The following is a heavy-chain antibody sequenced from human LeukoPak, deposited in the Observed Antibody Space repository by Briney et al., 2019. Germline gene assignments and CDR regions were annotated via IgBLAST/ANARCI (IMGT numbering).Heavy chain of an antibody. CDR1: GFTVSSYW. J-gene: IGHJ4*02. CDR2: IKQDGSEK. V-gene: IGHV3-7*01. Sequence: PGGSLRLSCAASGFTVSSYWMSWVRQAPGKGLEWVANIKQDGSEKYYVDSVKGRFTISRDNAKNSLYLQMNSLRAEDTAVYYCARALLAGGYWGQGTLVTVSS. D-gene: IGHD2-15*01. CDR3: ARALLAGGY.